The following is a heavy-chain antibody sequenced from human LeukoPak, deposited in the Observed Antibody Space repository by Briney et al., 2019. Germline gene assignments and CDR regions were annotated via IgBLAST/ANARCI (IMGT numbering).Heavy chain of an antibody. CDR3: ARGGVVIPPTIYSYMDV. D-gene: IGHD2-2*01. Sequence: GASVKVSCKASGYIFTGFYIHWVRQAPGQGLEWMAWINPNSGGTNYAQKFQDRVTMTRDTSISTAYMELSSLRSDDTAVYCCARGGVVIPPTIYSYMDVWGKGTTVTVSS. CDR2: INPNSGGT. J-gene: IGHJ6*03. V-gene: IGHV1-2*02. CDR1: GYIFTGFY.